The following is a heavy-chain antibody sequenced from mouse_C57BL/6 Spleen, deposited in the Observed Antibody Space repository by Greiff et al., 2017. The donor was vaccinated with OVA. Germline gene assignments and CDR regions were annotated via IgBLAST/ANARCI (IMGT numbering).Heavy chain of an antibody. J-gene: IGHJ2*01. CDR1: GYAFSSSW. D-gene: IGHD3-3*01. CDR2: IYPGDGDT. Sequence: QVQLKESGPELVKPGASVKISCKASGYAFSSSWMNWVKQRPGKGLEWIGRIYPGDGDTNYNGKFKGKATLTADKSSSTAYMQISSLTSEDSAVYFCAKDGPGQGGYWGQGTTLTVSS. CDR3: AKDGPGQGGY. V-gene: IGHV1-82*01.